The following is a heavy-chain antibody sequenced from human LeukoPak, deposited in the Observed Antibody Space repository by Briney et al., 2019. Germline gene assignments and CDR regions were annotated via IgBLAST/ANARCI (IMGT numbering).Heavy chain of an antibody. D-gene: IGHD3-10*01. Sequence: ASVKVSCKASGYTFTSYDINWVRQATGQGLEWMGWMNLNSGNTGYAQKFQGRVTITRNTSISTAYMELSSLRSEDTAVYYCARGLVMGRAGPLGRGWFDPWGQGTLVTVSS. CDR3: ARGLVMGRAGPLGRGWFDP. CDR1: GYTFTSYD. CDR2: MNLNSGNT. J-gene: IGHJ5*02. V-gene: IGHV1-8*03.